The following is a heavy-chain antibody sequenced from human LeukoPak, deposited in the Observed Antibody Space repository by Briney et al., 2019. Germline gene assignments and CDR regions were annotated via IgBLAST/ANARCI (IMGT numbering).Heavy chain of an antibody. Sequence: GGSLRLSCAASGFTFSSYSMNWVRQAPGKGLEWVSSLGGNTKYTYYADSVKGRFTISRDNAKNTLYLQMNSLRAEDSAVYYCGTGPRNDGEDDWGQGTLVTVSS. CDR3: GTGPRNDGEDD. CDR2: LGGNTKYT. V-gene: IGHV3-21*01. CDR1: GFTFSSYS. D-gene: IGHD1-1*01. J-gene: IGHJ4*02.